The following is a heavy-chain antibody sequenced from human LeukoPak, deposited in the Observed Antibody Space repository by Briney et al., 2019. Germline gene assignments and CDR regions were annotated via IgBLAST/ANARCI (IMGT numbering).Heavy chain of an antibody. V-gene: IGHV4-38-2*02. Sequence: SETLSLTCTVSGYSISSGYYWGWIRQPPGKGLEWIGSIYHSGSTYYNPSLKSRVTISVDTSKNQFSLKLSSVTAADTAVYYCAREYHYDSSGYYLDYWGQGTLVTVSS. CDR1: GYSISSGYY. J-gene: IGHJ4*02. D-gene: IGHD3-22*01. CDR3: AREYHYDSSGYYLDY. CDR2: IYHSGST.